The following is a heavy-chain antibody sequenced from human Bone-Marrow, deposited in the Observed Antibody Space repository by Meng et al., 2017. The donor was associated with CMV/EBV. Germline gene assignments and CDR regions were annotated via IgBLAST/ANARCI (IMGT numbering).Heavy chain of an antibody. D-gene: IGHD1-26*01. J-gene: IGHJ6*02. Sequence: GSLRLSCAVSGGSFGAFYWSWVRQPPGKGLEWIGEVNHSGRTNYSPSLESRVTISVDTSKNQFSLKLTSVTAADTAVYYCASSLAGELGEAYYYYATDVWGQGTTVTVYS. CDR1: GGSFGAFY. CDR2: VNHSGRT. CDR3: ASSLAGELGEAYYYYATDV. V-gene: IGHV4-34*01.